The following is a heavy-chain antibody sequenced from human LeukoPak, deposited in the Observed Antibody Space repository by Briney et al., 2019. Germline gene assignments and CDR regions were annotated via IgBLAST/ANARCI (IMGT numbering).Heavy chain of an antibody. CDR1: AFTFNSFA. J-gene: IGHJ4*02. V-gene: IGHV3-30*08. D-gene: IGHD2-2*01. CDR2: ISYDGENE. Sequence: GGSLRLSCAASAFTFNSFAMHWVRLAPGKGLEWVAAISYDGENEFYADSVRGRFTISRDNSENTLHLQLDSLRAEATAVFYCERARCSSTDCPPDYWGQGTLVTVSS. CDR3: ERARCSSTDCPPDY.